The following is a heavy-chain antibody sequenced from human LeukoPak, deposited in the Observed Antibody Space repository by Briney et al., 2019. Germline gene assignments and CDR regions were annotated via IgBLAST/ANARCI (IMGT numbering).Heavy chain of an antibody. CDR1: GFTFTSFY. CDR3: ARAISLTGIEVGFDY. V-gene: IGHV1-46*01. J-gene: IGHJ4*02. Sequence: GASVKISCKASGFTFTSFYMHWVRQAPGHGLEWMGIINPSGGSTSYAQKFQGRVTMTRDMSSSTVYMELSSLRSEDTAVYYCARAISLTGIEVGFDYWGQGTLVTVSS. CDR2: INPSGGST. D-gene: IGHD1-14*01.